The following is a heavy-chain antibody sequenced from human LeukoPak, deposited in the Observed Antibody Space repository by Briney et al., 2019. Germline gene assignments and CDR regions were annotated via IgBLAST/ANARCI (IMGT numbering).Heavy chain of an antibody. CDR2: ISSSGSTI. CDR3: ARRHCDGDCQIDY. V-gene: IGHV3-11*04. J-gene: IGHJ4*02. Sequence: GGSLRLSCAPSRFTFSDYYMSWIRPAPGKGLEWVSYISSSGSTIYYTDSVKGRFTISRDNAKTSLSLEMNSLRAEDTAVYYCARRHCDGDCQIDYWGQGTLVTVSS. CDR1: RFTFSDYY. D-gene: IGHD2-21*01.